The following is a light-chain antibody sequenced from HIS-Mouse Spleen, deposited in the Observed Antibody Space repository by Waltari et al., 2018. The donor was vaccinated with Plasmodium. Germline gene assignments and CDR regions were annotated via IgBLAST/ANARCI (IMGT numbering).Light chain of an antibody. CDR1: QGISNY. Sequence: IWMTQSPSLLSASTGDRVTITCRVSQGISNYLAWFQQKPGKAPELLIYAASILQSGVPSRFSGSGSGTDFTLTISCLQSEDFATYYCQQYNSFPFTFGPGTKVDIK. CDR3: QQYNSFPFT. CDR2: AAS. J-gene: IGKJ3*01. V-gene: IGKV1D-8*02.